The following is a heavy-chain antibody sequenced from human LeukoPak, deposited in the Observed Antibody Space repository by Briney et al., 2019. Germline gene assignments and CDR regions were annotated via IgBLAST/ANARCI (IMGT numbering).Heavy chain of an antibody. D-gene: IGHD4-17*01. J-gene: IGHJ4*02. CDR2: ISYDGSNK. Sequence: PGGSLRLSCAGSGFTLSSYTMNWVRQAPGKGLEWVAVISYDGSNKYYADSVKGRFTISRDNSKNTLYLQMNSLRAEDTAVYYCARVPAYGDYGPADYWGQGTLVTVSS. CDR3: ARVPAYGDYGPADY. CDR1: GFTLSSYT. V-gene: IGHV3-30-3*01.